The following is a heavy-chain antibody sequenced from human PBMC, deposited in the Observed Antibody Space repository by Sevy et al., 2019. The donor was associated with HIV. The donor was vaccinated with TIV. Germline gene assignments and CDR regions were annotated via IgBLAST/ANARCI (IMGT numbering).Heavy chain of an antibody. CDR3: AKSKVPAAISYYYYGMDV. CDR1: GFTVSSNY. CDR2: IYSGGST. V-gene: IGHV3-53*01. Sequence: IQAGGSLRLSCAASGFTVSSNYMSWVRQAPGKGLEWVSVIYSGGSTYYADSVKGRFTISRDNSKNTLYLQMNSLRAEDTAVYYCAKSKVPAAISYYYYGMDVWGQGTTVTVSS. J-gene: IGHJ6*02. D-gene: IGHD2-2*02.